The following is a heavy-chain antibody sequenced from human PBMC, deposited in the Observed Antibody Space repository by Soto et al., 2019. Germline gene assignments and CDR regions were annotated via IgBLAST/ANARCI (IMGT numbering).Heavy chain of an antibody. CDR2: INHSGST. CDR1: GGSFSGYY. CDR3: ARTRDILTGTVRWGYMDV. D-gene: IGHD3-9*01. J-gene: IGHJ6*03. V-gene: IGHV4-34*01. Sequence: QVQLQQWGAGLFKPSETLSLTCAVYGGSFSGYYWSWIRQTPGKGLEWIGGINHSGSTNYNPSLNSRVTISVVTSKNQFSLKLSSVTAADTAVYYCARTRDILTGTVRWGYMDVWGKGTTVTVSS.